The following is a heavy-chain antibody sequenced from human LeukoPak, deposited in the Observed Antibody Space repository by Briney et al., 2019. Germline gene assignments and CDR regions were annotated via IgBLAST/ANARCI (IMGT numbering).Heavy chain of an antibody. J-gene: IGHJ4*02. CDR3: AKRPRAVAEAYFDY. D-gene: IGHD6-19*01. V-gene: IGHV3-23*01. CDR1: GFSFSDYY. Sequence: PGGSLRLSCAASGFSFSDYYMSWLRQAPGKGLEWVSAISGSGISTYYADSVKGRFTISRDSSKNTLYLQMNSLRAEDTAVYYCAKRPRAVAEAYFDYWGQGTLVTVSS. CDR2: ISGSGIST.